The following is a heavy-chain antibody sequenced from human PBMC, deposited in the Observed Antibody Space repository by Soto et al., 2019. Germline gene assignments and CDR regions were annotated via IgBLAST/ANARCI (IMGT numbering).Heavy chain of an antibody. J-gene: IGHJ4*02. D-gene: IGHD2-8*02. Sequence: PSETLSLTCAVYGGSFSGYYWTWIRQPPGTGLEWIGEINLSGSTNYNPSLKSRVTILLDTSKNQFSLKLTSVTAADTAVYYCARDKITGLFDYWGQGTLVTSPQ. CDR1: GGSFSGYY. V-gene: IGHV4-34*01. CDR3: ARDKITGLFDY. CDR2: INLSGST.